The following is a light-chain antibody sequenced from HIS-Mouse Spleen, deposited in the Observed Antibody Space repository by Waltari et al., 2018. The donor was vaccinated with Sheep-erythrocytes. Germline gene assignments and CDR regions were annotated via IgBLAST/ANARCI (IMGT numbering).Light chain of an antibody. CDR3: YSTDSSGNHSV. V-gene: IGLV3-10*01. Sequence: SYELTQPPSVSVSPGQTARITCSGDALPRIYAYWYQQKSGQAPVLVIYEESKRPPGIPERFPGSSSGTMATLTISGAQVEDEADYYCYSTDSSGNHSVFGGGTKLTVL. J-gene: IGLJ2*01. CDR1: ALPRIY. CDR2: EES.